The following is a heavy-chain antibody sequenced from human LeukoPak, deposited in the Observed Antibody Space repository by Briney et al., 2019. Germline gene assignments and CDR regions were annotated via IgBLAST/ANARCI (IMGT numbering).Heavy chain of an antibody. Sequence: GSLRLSCAASGFTFSSYAMSWVRQAPGKGLEWVSAISGSGGGTYYADSVKGRFTISRDNSKNTLYLQMNSLRAEDTAVYYCAKDAERWLQYNWFDPWGQGTLVTVSS. J-gene: IGHJ5*02. CDR3: AKDAERWLQYNWFDP. CDR2: ISGSGGGT. D-gene: IGHD5-24*01. CDR1: GFTFSSYA. V-gene: IGHV3-23*01.